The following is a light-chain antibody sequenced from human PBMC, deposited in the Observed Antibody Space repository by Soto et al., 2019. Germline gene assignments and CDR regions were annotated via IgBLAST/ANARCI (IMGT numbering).Light chain of an antibody. CDR3: SSYTPRNTEA. CDR2: DVT. J-gene: IGLJ1*01. CDR1: SSDVGAFNY. V-gene: IGLV2-14*03. Sequence: QCVRTRPASGSGAAGEWSSIFCIGTSSDVGAFNYVSWYQHHPGKAPKLIIYDVTDRPSGVSNRFSASKSGNTASPTISGLQAEDEAAYYFSSYTPRNTEAFRPVTTVPVL.